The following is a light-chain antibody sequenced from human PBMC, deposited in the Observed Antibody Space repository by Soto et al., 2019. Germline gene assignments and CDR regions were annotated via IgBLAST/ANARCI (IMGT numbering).Light chain of an antibody. J-gene: IGKJ1*01. Sequence: DIQMTQSPSSQTASVGDRVSINCRASQSISSYLNWYQQKPGKAPKLLIYAASSLQSGVPSRFNGSGSGTEFTLTITSLQPDDFGVYYCQPSKSSSTFGQGTKVDIK. CDR3: QPSKSSST. V-gene: IGKV1-39*01. CDR1: QSISSY. CDR2: AAS.